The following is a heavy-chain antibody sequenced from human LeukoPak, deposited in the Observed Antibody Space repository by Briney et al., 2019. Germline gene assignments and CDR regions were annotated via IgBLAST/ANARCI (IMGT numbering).Heavy chain of an antibody. V-gene: IGHV3-21*01. J-gene: IGHJ4*02. CDR3: ARDRVGATRG. Sequence: PGGSLRLSCAASGFTISSCSKNWVRQAPAKGLEWVSSISSSSSYIYYADSVKGRFTISRDNAKNSLYLQMNSLRAEDTAVYYCARDRVGATRGWGQGPLVTVS. CDR2: ISSSSSYI. CDR1: GFTISSCS. D-gene: IGHD1-26*01.